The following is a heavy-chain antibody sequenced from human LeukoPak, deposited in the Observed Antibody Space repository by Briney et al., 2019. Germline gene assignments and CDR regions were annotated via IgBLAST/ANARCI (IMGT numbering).Heavy chain of an antibody. CDR2: ISAYNGNT. CDR1: GGTFSSYA. Sequence: ASVKVSCKASGGTFSSYAISWVRQAPGQGLEWMGWISAYNGNTNYAQKLQGRVTMTTDTSTSTAYMELRSLRSDDTAVYYCARGILAAMVIGYMDVWGKGTTVTVSS. J-gene: IGHJ6*03. CDR3: ARGILAAMVIGYMDV. V-gene: IGHV1-18*01. D-gene: IGHD5-18*01.